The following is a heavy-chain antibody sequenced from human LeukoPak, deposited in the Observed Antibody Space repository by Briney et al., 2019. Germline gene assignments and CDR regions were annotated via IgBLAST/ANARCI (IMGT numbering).Heavy chain of an antibody. V-gene: IGHV1-8*01. CDR1: GYTFTSYD. D-gene: IGHD6-13*01. Sequence: GASVKVSCKASGYTFTSYDINWVRQATGQGLEWMGWMNPNSGNTGYAQKFQGRVTMTRNTSISTAYMELSSLRSEDAAVYYCAREVAAAGTYYYYGMDVWGQGTTVTVSS. CDR2: MNPNSGNT. J-gene: IGHJ6*02. CDR3: AREVAAAGTYYYYGMDV.